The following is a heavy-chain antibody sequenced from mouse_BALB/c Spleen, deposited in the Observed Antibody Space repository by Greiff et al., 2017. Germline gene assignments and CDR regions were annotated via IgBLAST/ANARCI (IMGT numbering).Heavy chain of an antibody. Sequence: EVQLQQSGPSLVKPSQTLSLTCSVTGDSITSGYWNWIRKFPGNKLEYMGYISYSGSTYYNPSLKSRISITRDTSKNQYYLQLNSVTTEDTATYYCARLDYGSSLNWYFDVWGAGTTVTVSS. J-gene: IGHJ1*01. V-gene: IGHV3-8*02. CDR3: ARLDYGSSLNWYFDV. CDR1: GDSITSGY. CDR2: ISYSGST. D-gene: IGHD1-1*01.